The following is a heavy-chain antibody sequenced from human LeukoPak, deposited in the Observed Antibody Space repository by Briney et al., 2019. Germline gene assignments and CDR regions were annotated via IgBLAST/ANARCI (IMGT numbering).Heavy chain of an antibody. D-gene: IGHD2-2*01. V-gene: IGHV3-74*01. CDR2: ISGDGSTT. J-gene: IGHJ6*03. CDR1: GFTFSNYW. CDR3: ARGREDIVVVPAASYYYYYYMDV. Sequence: GGSLRLSCAASGFTFSNYWMYWVRQAPGKGLVWVSRISGDGSTTYYADSVKGRFTISRDNSKNTLYLQMNSLRAEDTAVYYCARGREDIVVVPAASYYYYYYMDVWGKGTTVTISS.